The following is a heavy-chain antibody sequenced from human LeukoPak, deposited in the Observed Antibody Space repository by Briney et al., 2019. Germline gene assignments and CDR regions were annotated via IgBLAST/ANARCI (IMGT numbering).Heavy chain of an antibody. J-gene: IGHJ2*01. V-gene: IGHV3-21*01. Sequence: PGGSLRLSCAASGFTFKSYNMNWVRQAPGKGREWVSYISSTSSYINYADSVKGRFTISRDNAKNSLYLQMNSLRAEDTAGYYCARTSSGWAPPQPAWYFDLWGRGTLVTVSS. D-gene: IGHD6-19*01. CDR1: GFTFKSYN. CDR2: ISSTSSYI. CDR3: ARTSSGWAPPQPAWYFDL.